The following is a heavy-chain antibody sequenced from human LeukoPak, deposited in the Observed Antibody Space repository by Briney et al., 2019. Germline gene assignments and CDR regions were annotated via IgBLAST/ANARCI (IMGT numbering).Heavy chain of an antibody. D-gene: IGHD3-10*01. CDR2: IRYDGSNK. Sequence: GGSLRLSCAASGFTFSSYGMHWVRQAPGKGLEWVAFIRYDGSNKYYADSVKGRFTISRDNSKNTLYLQMNSLRAEDTAVYYCARGGYYYGSGIYYWGQGTLVTVSS. CDR3: ARGGYYYGSGIYY. J-gene: IGHJ4*02. V-gene: IGHV3-30*02. CDR1: GFTFSSYG.